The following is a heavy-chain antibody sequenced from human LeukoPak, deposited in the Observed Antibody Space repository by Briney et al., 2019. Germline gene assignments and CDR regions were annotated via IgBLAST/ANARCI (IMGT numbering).Heavy chain of an antibody. CDR1: NSSISSDYY. CDR2: IYHSGTT. V-gene: IGHV4-38-2*02. J-gene: IGHJ4*02. Sequence: SETLSLTCSVSNSSISSDYYWGWIRQSPGKGLEWIGRIYHSGTTHYYPSLKNRVSMSIDTSRNQFSLQLNSVTAADTAVYYCARALYYYETSGYTFDSWGQGTLVTVSS. CDR3: ARALYYYETSGYTFDS. D-gene: IGHD3-22*01.